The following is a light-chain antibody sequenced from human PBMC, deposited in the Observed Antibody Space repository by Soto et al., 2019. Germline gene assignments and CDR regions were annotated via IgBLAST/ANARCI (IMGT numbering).Light chain of an antibody. J-gene: IGLJ1*01. CDR2: DVS. CDR1: SSDVGGYNF. CDR3: SSYTSGSTHV. V-gene: IGLV2-14*03. Sequence: QSALTQPASVSGSPGQSITISCTGSSSDVGGYNFVSWYQQHPGKVPKLMIYDVSSRPSGVSDRFSGSKSGNTASLTISGLQAEDEGDYYCSSYTSGSTHVFGSGTKLTVL.